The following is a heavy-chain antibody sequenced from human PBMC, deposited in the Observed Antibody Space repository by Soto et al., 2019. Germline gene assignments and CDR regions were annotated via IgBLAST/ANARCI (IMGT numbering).Heavy chain of an antibody. CDR1: GGSISSGGYY. CDR2: IYSSGIT. D-gene: IGHD2-8*01. V-gene: IGHV4-31*03. CDR3: ATKPNGLYYFDY. J-gene: IGHJ4*02. Sequence: QVQLQESGPGLVKPSQTLSLTCTVSGGSISSGGYYWSWIRQHPGKGLEGIGYIYSSGITYYNPSLKGRVTLSVDMSKNQFSLRLSSVTAADTAVYYCATKPNGLYYFDYWGQGTLVTVSS.